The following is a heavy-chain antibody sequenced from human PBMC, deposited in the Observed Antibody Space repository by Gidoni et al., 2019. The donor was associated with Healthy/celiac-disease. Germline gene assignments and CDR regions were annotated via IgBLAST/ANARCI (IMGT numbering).Heavy chain of an antibody. J-gene: IGHJ4*02. D-gene: IGHD3-22*01. V-gene: IGHV4-39*01. Sequence: QLQLQESGPGLVKPSETLSLTCTVSGGSISSSSYYWGWIRQPPGKGLEWIGSIYYSGSTYYNPSLKSRVTISVDTSKNQFSLKLSSVTAADTAVYYCARHGSSYDSSGYFDYWGQGTLVTVSS. CDR3: ARHGSSYDSSGYFDY. CDR2: IYYSGST. CDR1: GGSISSSSYY.